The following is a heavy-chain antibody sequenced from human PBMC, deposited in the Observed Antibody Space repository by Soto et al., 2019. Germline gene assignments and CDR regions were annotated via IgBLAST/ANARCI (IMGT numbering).Heavy chain of an antibody. CDR3: AKGLAGTWGAFDI. Sequence: EVQLVESGGGLVQPGRSLRLSCAASGFTFDDYAMHWVRQAPGKGLEWVSGISWNSGSIGYADSVKGRFTISRDNAKNSLYREMNSLRAEDTALYYCAKGLAGTWGAFDIWGQGTMVTVSS. CDR1: GFTFDDYA. CDR2: ISWNSGSI. D-gene: IGHD6-19*01. V-gene: IGHV3-9*01. J-gene: IGHJ3*02.